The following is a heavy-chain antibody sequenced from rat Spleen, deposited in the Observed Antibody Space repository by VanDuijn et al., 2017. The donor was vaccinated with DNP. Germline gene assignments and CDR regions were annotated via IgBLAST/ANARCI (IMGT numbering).Heavy chain of an antibody. CDR3: ATHDWDY. V-gene: IGHV5-19*01. J-gene: IGHJ2*01. D-gene: IGHD4-2*01. CDR1: GFTLSNYG. Sequence: EVQLVESGGGLVQPGRSLKHSCAASGFTLSNYGMHWIRQAPTKGLEWVASISPSGGSTYYRDSVKGRFTISRDNAKSTLYVQMDSLRSEDTATYYCATHDWDYWGQGVMVTVSS. CDR2: ISPSGGST.